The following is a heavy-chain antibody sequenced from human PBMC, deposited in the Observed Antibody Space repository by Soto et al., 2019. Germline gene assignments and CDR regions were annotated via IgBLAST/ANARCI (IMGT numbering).Heavy chain of an antibody. V-gene: IGHV4-59*08. CDR3: ARHFLLVIAAAGAPVDF. Sequence: SETLSLTCTVSGGSISSYYWSWIRQPPGKGLEWIGYIYYSGSTNYNPSLKSRVTISVDTSKNQFSLKLSSVTAADTAVYYCARHFLLVIAAAGAPVDFWGQGTLVT. J-gene: IGHJ4*02. D-gene: IGHD6-13*01. CDR1: GGSISSYY. CDR2: IYYSGST.